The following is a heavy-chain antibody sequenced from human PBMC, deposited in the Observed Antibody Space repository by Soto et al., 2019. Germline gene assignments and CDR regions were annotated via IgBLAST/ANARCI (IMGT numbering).Heavy chain of an antibody. CDR3: SGYYSYAFDI. V-gene: IGHV3-11*01. CDR1: GFTFSDYY. Sequence: GGPLRLSCAASGFTFSDYYMSWIRQAPGKGLEWVSYISSSGSTIYYADSVKGRFTISRDNAKNSLYLQMNSLRAEDTAVYYCSGYYSYAFDIWGQGTMVTVSS. J-gene: IGHJ3*02. D-gene: IGHD3-22*01. CDR2: ISSSGSTI.